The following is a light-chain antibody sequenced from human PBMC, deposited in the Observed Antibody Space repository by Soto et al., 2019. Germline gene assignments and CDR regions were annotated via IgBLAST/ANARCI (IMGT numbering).Light chain of an antibody. CDR3: EQYNSWSGVT. CDR1: QSIGSY. V-gene: IGKV1-39*01. J-gene: IGKJ4*01. Sequence: DIQMTQSPSSLSASVGERVTITCRASQSIGSYLNWYQEKPGKAPRLLIYAASSLQSGVPSRFSGSGSGTDFTLTISSLQPDDFATYHCEQYNSWSGVTFGGGTKVEIK. CDR2: AAS.